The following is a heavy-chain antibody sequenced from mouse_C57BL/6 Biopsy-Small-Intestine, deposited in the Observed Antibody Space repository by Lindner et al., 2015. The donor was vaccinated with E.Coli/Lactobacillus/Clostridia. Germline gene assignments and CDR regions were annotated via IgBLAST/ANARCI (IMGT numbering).Heavy chain of an antibody. CDR1: GYTFTTYP. J-gene: IGHJ2*01. CDR2: FHPYNDDT. D-gene: IGHD4-1*01. CDR3: VKSSNWGYFDY. V-gene: IGHV1-47*01. Sequence: VQLQESGAELVRPGASVKMSCKASGYTFTTYPIEWMKQNHGKSLEWIGNFHPYNDDTKYNEKFKGKATLTVEKSSSTVYLELSRLTSDDSAIYHCVKSSNWGYFDYWGQGTTLTVSS.